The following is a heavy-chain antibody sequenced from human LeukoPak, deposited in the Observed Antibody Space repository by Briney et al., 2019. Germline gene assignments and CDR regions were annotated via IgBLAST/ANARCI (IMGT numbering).Heavy chain of an antibody. Sequence: AASVKVSCKASGYTFTSYDINWVRQAPGQGLEWMGRIIPIFGTANYAQKFQGRVTITTDESTSTAYMELSSLRSEDTAVYYCATSVSGSGSPNYYYMDVWGKGTTVTVSS. V-gene: IGHV1-69*05. CDR1: GYTFTSYD. CDR3: ATSVSGSGSPNYYYMDV. D-gene: IGHD3-10*01. CDR2: IIPIFGTA. J-gene: IGHJ6*03.